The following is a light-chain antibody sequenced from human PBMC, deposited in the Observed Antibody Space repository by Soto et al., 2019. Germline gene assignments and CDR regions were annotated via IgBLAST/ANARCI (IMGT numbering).Light chain of an antibody. CDR2: DAS. Sequence: DIQMTQSPSTLSASVGDRVTITCRASQSISSWLAWYQQKPGKAPKLLIYDASSLESWVPSSFSGSGSGTEYNRTISRLQHNNFATYYCQQYNRTFGQGTKVEIK. CDR3: QQYNRT. V-gene: IGKV1-5*01. J-gene: IGKJ1*01. CDR1: QSISSW.